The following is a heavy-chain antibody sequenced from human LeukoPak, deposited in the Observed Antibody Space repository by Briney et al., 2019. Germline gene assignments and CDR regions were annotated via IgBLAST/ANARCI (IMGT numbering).Heavy chain of an antibody. V-gene: IGHV3-9*01. J-gene: IGHJ6*02. Sequence: GGSLRLSCVASGFAFDNYAMHWVRQTPGKGLEWVSGIIWNGGNIVYADSVKGRFTISRDNAKSTLYLQMNSLSTEDTAFYYCAKQDAIAYNYYYGLDVWGQGTTVTVSS. CDR2: IIWNGGNI. CDR1: GFAFDNYA. CDR3: AKQDAIAYNYYYGLDV. D-gene: IGHD3-16*01.